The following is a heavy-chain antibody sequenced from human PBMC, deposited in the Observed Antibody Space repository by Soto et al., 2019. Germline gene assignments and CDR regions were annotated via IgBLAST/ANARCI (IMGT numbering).Heavy chain of an antibody. Sequence: GASVKVSCKTSGYTFTGYYLHWVRQAPGQGLEWMGCINPNSGATNYPQKFQVRVTVTRDTSITTAYMEMRRLRSDDTAFYFCARIVAATLGVFDLWGQGTQVTVSS. D-gene: IGHD2-8*01. J-gene: IGHJ4*02. CDR2: INPNSGAT. CDR1: GYTFTGYY. CDR3: ARIVAATLGVFDL. V-gene: IGHV1-2*02.